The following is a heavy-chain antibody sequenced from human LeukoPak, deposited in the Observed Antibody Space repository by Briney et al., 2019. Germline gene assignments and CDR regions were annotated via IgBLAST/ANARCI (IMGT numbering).Heavy chain of an antibody. V-gene: IGHV1-46*01. CDR1: GYTFTNHF. J-gene: IGHJ4*02. D-gene: IGHD3-22*01. Sequence: ASVKVSCKASGYTFTNHFIHWVRQAPGQGLEWMAIINPGGGSINYAQKFQSRVTMTRDTSTSTVYMELRSLRSEDTAVYYCARVMEYHDSSGSFDYWGQGTLVTVSS. CDR2: INPGGGSI. CDR3: ARVMEYHDSSGSFDY.